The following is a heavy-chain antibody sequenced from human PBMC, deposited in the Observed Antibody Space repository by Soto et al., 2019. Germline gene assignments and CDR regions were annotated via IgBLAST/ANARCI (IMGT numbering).Heavy chain of an antibody. J-gene: IGHJ4*02. V-gene: IGHV3-30*02. Sequence: SVKGRFTISRDNSKNTLYLQMNSLRAEDTAVYYCAKEDIVLVVATTLFDYWGQGTLVTVSS. CDR3: AKEDIVLVVATTLFDY. D-gene: IGHD2-15*01.